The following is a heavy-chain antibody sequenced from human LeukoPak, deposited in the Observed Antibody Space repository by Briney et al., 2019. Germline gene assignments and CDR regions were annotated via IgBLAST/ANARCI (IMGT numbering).Heavy chain of an antibody. Sequence: ASVKVSCKASGYTFTGYYMHWVRQAPGQGLEWMGWINPNSGGTNYAQKFQGRVTMTEDTSTDTAYMELSSLRSEDTAVYYCATAQWLAAGHFDYWGQGTLVTASS. CDR1: GYTFTGYY. V-gene: IGHV1-2*02. D-gene: IGHD6-19*01. J-gene: IGHJ4*02. CDR2: INPNSGGT. CDR3: ATAQWLAAGHFDY.